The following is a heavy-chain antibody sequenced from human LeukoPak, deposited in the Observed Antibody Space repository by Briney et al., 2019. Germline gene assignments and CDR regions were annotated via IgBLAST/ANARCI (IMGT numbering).Heavy chain of an antibody. V-gene: IGHV1-8*01. Sequence: GASVKVSCKASGYTFTSYDINWVRQATGQGLEWMGWMNPNSGNTGYAQNFQGRVTMTRNTSISTAYMELSSLTSEDSAVYYCARRLGAAGTTPHYWGQGTLVTVSS. D-gene: IGHD6-13*01. CDR1: GYTFTSYD. CDR3: ARRLGAAGTTPHY. CDR2: MNPNSGNT. J-gene: IGHJ4*02.